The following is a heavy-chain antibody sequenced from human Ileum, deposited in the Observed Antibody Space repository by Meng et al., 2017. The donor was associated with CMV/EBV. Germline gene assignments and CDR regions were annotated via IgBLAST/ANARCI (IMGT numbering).Heavy chain of an antibody. J-gene: IGHJ6*02. CDR1: GGPSMGTT. Sequence: SETLSSPVPALGGPSMGTTWSGTRQPPGKGLEWFGEINHIGSTNYNPSLKSRVTISVDTSKNQFSLKLSSVTAADTAVYYCARDRRSPSIYCSSTSCYTYYYYYGMDVWGQGTTVTVSS. V-gene: IGHV4-34*01. D-gene: IGHD2-2*02. CDR2: INHIGST. CDR3: ARDRRSPSIYCSSTSCYTYYYYYGMDV.